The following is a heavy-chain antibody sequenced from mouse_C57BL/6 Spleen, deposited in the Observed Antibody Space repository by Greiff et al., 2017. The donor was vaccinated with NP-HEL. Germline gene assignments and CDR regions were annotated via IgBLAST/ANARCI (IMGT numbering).Heavy chain of an antibody. CDR2: IHPNSGST. V-gene: IGHV1-64*01. D-gene: IGHD1-1*01. J-gene: IGHJ2*01. CDR1: GYTFTSYW. CDR3: AREGFITTVVHFDY. Sequence: QVQLQQPGAELVKPGASVKLSCKASGYTFTSYWMHWVKQRPGQGLEWIGMIHPNSGSTNYNEKFKSKATLTVDKSSITAYMQLSSLTSEDSAVYYCAREGFITTVVHFDYWGQGTTLTVSS.